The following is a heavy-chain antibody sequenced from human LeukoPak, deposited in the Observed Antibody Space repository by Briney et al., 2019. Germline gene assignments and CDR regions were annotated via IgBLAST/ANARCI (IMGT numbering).Heavy chain of an antibody. CDR1: GYTFTSYY. Sequence: ASVKVSCKASGYTFTSYYMHWVRQAPGQGLEWMGIINPSGGNTGYAPKFQGRVTMTRNTSISTAYMELSSLRAEDTAVYHCARGLVDYYYGLDVWGQGTTVTVSS. D-gene: IGHD5-12*01. CDR3: ARGLVDYYYGLDV. CDR2: INPSGGNT. J-gene: IGHJ6*02. V-gene: IGHV1-46*01.